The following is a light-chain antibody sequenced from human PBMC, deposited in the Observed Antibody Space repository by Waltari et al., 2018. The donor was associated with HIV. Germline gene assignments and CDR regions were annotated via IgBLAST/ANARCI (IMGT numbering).Light chain of an antibody. V-gene: IGKV4-1*01. CDR2: WES. Sequence: DIVMTQSPDTLTVFLGERATINCKSSQSVLYSSNNKNYLAWYQQKAGQPPKLLIYWESTRESGVPDRFSASGSGTDFRLTISSLQAEDVAVYYCQQYYSTPYTFGHGTKLEIK. CDR1: QSVLYSSNNKNY. CDR3: QQYYSTPYT. J-gene: IGKJ2*01.